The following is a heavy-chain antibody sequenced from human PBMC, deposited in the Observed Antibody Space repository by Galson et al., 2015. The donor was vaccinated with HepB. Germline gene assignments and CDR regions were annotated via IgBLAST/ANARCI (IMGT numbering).Heavy chain of an antibody. CDR2: IKQDGSEK. J-gene: IGHJ4*02. CDR1: GFGFSSYW. CDR3: ARDGGALATVWGY. D-gene: IGHD4-11*01. Sequence: SLRLSCAASGFGFSSYWMSWVRQAPGKGLEWVANIKQDGSEKYYVDSVKGRFTISRDNAKNTLYLQMNSLRAEDTAVYYCARDGGALATVWGYWGQGTLVTVSS. V-gene: IGHV3-7*01.